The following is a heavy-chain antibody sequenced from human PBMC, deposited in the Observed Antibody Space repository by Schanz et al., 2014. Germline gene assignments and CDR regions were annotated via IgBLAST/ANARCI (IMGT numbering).Heavy chain of an antibody. CDR1: GFSSTAYW. D-gene: IGHD3-22*01. Sequence: DVQLVESGGGFVQSGGSLTLACAVSGFSSTAYWMHWVRQVPGKGLVWVSRVRSDGTNTTFADFVKGRFTISIDNAKNTLFLQMHNLSVEDTALYFWEVVITNLGDFWGQGTLVTVSS. V-gene: IGHV3-74*03. CDR3: EVVITNLGDF. CDR2: VRSDGTNT. J-gene: IGHJ4*02.